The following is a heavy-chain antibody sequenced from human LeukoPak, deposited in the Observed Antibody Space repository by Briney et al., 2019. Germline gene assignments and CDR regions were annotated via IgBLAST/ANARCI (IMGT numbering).Heavy chain of an antibody. V-gene: IGHV3-43D*03. CDR3: ATLSGSSQRGKDY. D-gene: IGHD3-22*01. CDR2: ISWDGGST. Sequence: GGSLRLSCAASGFTVSNNYMTWVRQAPGKGLEWVSLISWDGGSTYYADSVKGRFTISRDNSKNSLYLQMNSLRAEDTALYYCATLSGSSQRGKDYWGQGTLVTVSS. CDR1: GFTVSNNY. J-gene: IGHJ4*02.